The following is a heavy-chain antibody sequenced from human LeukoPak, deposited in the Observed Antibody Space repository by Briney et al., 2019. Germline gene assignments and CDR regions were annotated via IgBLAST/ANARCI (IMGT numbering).Heavy chain of an antibody. J-gene: IGHJ4*01. CDR2: IFLGDLEV. CDR1: GYKFTNYW. D-gene: IGHD3-10*01. V-gene: IGHV5-51*01. CDR3: ARHAHDYFGSGSYPLFDL. Sequence: GESLKISCQASGYKFTNYWIGWVRQMPGKGLECLGIIFLGDLEVRYSPSFQGQVTISSDKSTSTAYLQWGSLKASDTAMYYCARHAHDYFGSGSYPLFDLWGQGTLVTVSS.